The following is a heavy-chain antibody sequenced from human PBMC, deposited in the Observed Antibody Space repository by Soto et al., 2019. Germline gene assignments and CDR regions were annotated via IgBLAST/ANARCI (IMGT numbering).Heavy chain of an antibody. J-gene: IGHJ4*02. CDR2: IIPICGTA. V-gene: IGHV1-69*01. Sequence: QVQLVQSEAEVKKPGSSVKVSCKASGGTFSSYAISWVRQAPGQGLEWMGGIIPICGTANYAQKFQGRVTITADESTSTAYMELSSLRSEDTAVYYCARDALGYNPSKTYFDYWGQGTLVTVSS. CDR1: GGTFSSYA. D-gene: IGHD5-12*01. CDR3: ARDALGYNPSKTYFDY.